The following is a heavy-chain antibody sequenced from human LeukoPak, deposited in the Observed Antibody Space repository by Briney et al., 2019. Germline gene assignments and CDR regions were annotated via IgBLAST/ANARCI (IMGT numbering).Heavy chain of an antibody. CDR1: GFTFSSYA. V-gene: IGHV3-23*01. CDR2: ISGSGGST. Sequence: PGGSLRLSCAASGFTFSSYAMSWVRQAPGKGLEWVSAISGSGGSTYYADSVKGRFTISRDNPKNTLYLQMDSLRAEDTAVYYCAKGRDGYNYWDYWGQGTLVTVSS. D-gene: IGHD5-24*01. CDR3: AKGRDGYNYWDY. J-gene: IGHJ4*02.